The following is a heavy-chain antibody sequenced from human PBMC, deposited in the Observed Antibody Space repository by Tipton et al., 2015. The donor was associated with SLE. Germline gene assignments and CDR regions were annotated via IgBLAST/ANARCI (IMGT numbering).Heavy chain of an antibody. CDR2: MYYSGST. Sequence: TLSLTCTVSGGSINSSSYYWGWIRQPPGKGLDWIGSMYYSGSTYYNPSLKSRVTISVDTSKNQFSLKLSSVTAADTAVYYCARDGLTIFGVVSAFDIWGQGTMVTVSS. D-gene: IGHD3-3*01. CDR3: ARDGLTIFGVVSAFDI. V-gene: IGHV4-39*02. CDR1: GGSINSSSYY. J-gene: IGHJ3*02.